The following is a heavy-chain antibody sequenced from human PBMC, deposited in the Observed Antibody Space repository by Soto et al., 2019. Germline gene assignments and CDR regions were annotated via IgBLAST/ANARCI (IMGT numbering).Heavy chain of an antibody. CDR2: IIPIFGTA. D-gene: IGHD3-22*01. Sequence: SVKVSCKASGGTFSSYSISWVRQAPGQGLEWMGGIIPIFGTANYAQKFQGRVTITADESTSTAYMELSSLRSEDTAVYYCAEGYYYDSSGYYPTRGAYYYYGMDVWGQGTTVTVSS. CDR3: AEGYYYDSSGYYPTRGAYYYYGMDV. J-gene: IGHJ6*02. V-gene: IGHV1-69*13. CDR1: GGTFSSYS.